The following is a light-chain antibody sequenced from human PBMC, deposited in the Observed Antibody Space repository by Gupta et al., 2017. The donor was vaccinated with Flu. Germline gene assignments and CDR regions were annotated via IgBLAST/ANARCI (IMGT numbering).Light chain of an antibody. CDR3: QSYDNTLSGWV. CDR1: SSNIGASYR. Sequence: QSVLTQPPSVSGAPGQMVTISCTGSSSNIGASYRVHWYQQLPGTAPKLLIYDNNNRPSGVPDRFSGSKSGTSASLAITGLQAEDEADYYCQSYDNTLSGWVFGGGTKMTVL. V-gene: IGLV1-40*01. J-gene: IGLJ3*02. CDR2: DNN.